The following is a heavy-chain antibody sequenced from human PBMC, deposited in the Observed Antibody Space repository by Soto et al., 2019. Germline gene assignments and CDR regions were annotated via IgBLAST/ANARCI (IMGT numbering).Heavy chain of an antibody. CDR2: IDWDDDK. CDR1: GFSLSTSGVC. D-gene: IGHD2-2*01. Sequence: SGPTLVNPTQTLTLTCTFSGFSLSTSGVCVSWIRQPPGKALEWLARIDWDDDKYYNTSLKTRLTISKDTSKNQVVLTMTNMDPVDTATYYCARTIVVVPAAMDVDAFDIWGQGTMVTVSS. V-gene: IGHV2-70*11. CDR3: ARTIVVVPAAMDVDAFDI. J-gene: IGHJ3*02.